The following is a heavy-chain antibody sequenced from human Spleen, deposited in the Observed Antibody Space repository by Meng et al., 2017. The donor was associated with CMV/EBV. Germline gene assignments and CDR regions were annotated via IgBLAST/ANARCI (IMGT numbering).Heavy chain of an antibody. D-gene: IGHD3-22*01. CDR2: ISSSSSYI. Sequence: GESLKISCAASGFTFSSYSMNWVRQAPGKGLEWVSSISSSSSYIYYADSVKGRFTISRDNAKNSLYLQMNSLRAEDTAVYYCARDRSYDSSGYYLPDAFDIWGQGTMVTVSS. J-gene: IGHJ3*02. V-gene: IGHV3-21*01. CDR1: GFTFSSYS. CDR3: ARDRSYDSSGYYLPDAFDI.